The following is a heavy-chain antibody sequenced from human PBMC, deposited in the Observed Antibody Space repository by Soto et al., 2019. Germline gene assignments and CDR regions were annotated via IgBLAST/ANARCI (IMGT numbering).Heavy chain of an antibody. D-gene: IGHD6-13*01. CDR3: ARGLAAAGTKNWFDP. Sequence: SETLSLTCAVYGGSFSGYYWSWIRQPPGKGLEWIGEINHSGSTNYNPSLKSRVTISVDTSKNQFSLKLSSVTAADTAVYYCARGLAAAGTKNWFDPWGQGTLVTVSS. CDR2: INHSGST. J-gene: IGHJ5*02. CDR1: GGSFSGYY. V-gene: IGHV4-34*01.